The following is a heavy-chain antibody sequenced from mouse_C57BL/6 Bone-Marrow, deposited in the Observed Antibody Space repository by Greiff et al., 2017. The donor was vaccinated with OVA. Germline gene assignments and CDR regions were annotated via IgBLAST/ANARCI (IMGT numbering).Heavy chain of an antibody. J-gene: IGHJ3*01. CDR3: ARQNYYYGIFAY. D-gene: IGHD1-1*01. CDR2: INPDSSTI. CDR1: GIDFSRYW. V-gene: IGHV4-1*01. Sequence: GIDFSRYWMSWVRRAPGKGLQWIGEINPDSSTINYAPSLKDKFIISRDNAKNTLYLQMSKVRSEDTALYYCARQNYYYGIFAYWGQGTLVTVSA.